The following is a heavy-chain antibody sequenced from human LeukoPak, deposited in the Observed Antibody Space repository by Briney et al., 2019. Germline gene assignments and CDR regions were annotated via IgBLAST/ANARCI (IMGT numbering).Heavy chain of an antibody. CDR1: GYTFTSYG. CDR3: ARGAYYYDILTGYYY. CDR2: ISVYNGNT. J-gene: IGHJ4*02. Sequence: ASVKVSCKASGYTFTSYGISWVRQAPGQGLEWMGWISVYNGNTNYAQKLQGRVTMTTDTSTSTAYMVLSSLRSEDTAVYYCARGAYYYDILTGYYYWGQGTLVTVSS. V-gene: IGHV1-18*01. D-gene: IGHD3-9*01.